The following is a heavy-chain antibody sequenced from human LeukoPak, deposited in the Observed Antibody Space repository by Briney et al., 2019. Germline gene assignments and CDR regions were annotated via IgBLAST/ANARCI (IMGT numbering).Heavy chain of an antibody. CDR2: INPSGGST. CDR3: ARGQAARNWFDP. Sequence: ASVKVSCKASGYTITRHYLHWVRQAPGQGLEWMGIINPSGGSTSYAQKFQGRVTMTGDTPTSTVYMELSSLRSEDTAVYYCARGQAARNWFDPWGQGTLVTVSS. CDR1: GYTITRHY. J-gene: IGHJ5*02. V-gene: IGHV1-46*01. D-gene: IGHD6-6*01.